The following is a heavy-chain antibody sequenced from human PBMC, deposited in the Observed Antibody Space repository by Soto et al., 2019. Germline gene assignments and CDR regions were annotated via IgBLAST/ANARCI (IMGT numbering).Heavy chain of an antibody. CDR3: ARRSRHPTYYYDSSGYYWGYNWFDP. D-gene: IGHD3-22*01. Sequence: KPSETLSLTCAVYGGSFSGYYWSWIRQPPGKGLEWIGEINHSGSTNYNPSLKSRVTISVDTSKNQFSLKLSSVTAADTAVYYCARRSRHPTYYYDSSGYYWGYNWFDPWGQGTLVTVSS. J-gene: IGHJ5*02. V-gene: IGHV4-34*01. CDR1: GGSFSGYY. CDR2: INHSGST.